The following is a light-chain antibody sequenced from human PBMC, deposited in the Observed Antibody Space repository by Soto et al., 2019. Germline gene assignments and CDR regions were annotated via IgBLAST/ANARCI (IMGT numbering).Light chain of an antibody. V-gene: IGKV3-11*01. CDR1: QSVSKY. CDR2: DAS. J-gene: IGKJ4*01. Sequence: EIVLTQSPATLSLSPGERATLSCRASQSVSKYLAWYQQKPGQAPRLLIHDASNRATGIPARFSGSGSGTDFTLTISSLEPEDFEVYYCQQRSNWPQITFGGGTKVEIK. CDR3: QQRSNWPQIT.